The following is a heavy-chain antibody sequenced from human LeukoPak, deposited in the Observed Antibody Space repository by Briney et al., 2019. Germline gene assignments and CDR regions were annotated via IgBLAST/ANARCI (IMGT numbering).Heavy chain of an antibody. D-gene: IGHD1-26*01. J-gene: IGHJ4*02. Sequence: PSETLSLTSTVTGGASSSYYWSWIRQPAGKGLEWIGRIYTSGSTNYNASLKSRVSMSVDTSKNQFSLKLSSVTAADTAVFYCARENSGSYREFDYWGQGTLVTVSS. V-gene: IGHV4-4*07. CDR2: IYTSGST. CDR3: ARENSGSYREFDY. CDR1: GGASSSYY.